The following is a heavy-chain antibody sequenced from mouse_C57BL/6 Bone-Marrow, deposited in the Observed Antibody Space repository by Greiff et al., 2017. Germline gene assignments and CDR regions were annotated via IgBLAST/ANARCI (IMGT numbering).Heavy chain of an antibody. CDR2: ILPSIGRT. Sequence: VQLQQSGSELRSPGSSVKLSCKDFDSEVFPIAYMSWVRQKPGHGFEWIGGILPSIGRTIYGEKFEDKATLDADTLSNTAYLELNSLTSEDSAIYYCARRGLRRDYYFDYWGQGTTLTVSS. CDR1: DSEVFPIAY. J-gene: IGHJ2*01. D-gene: IGHD2-4*01. V-gene: IGHV15-2*01. CDR3: ARRGLRRDYYFDY.